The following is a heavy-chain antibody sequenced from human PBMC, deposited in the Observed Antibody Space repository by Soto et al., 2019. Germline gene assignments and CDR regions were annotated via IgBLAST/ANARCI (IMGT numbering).Heavy chain of an antibody. Sequence: PSETLSLTCAVYGGSFSGYYWSWIRQPPGKGLEWIGEINHSGSTNYNPSLKSRVMMSVDTSKKQFSLKLRSVTAADTAVYYCVRDGTKTLRDRFDPWGQGISVTVSS. CDR2: INHSGST. CDR3: VRDGTKTLRDRFDP. V-gene: IGHV4-34*01. J-gene: IGHJ5*02. D-gene: IGHD1-1*01. CDR1: GGSFSGYY.